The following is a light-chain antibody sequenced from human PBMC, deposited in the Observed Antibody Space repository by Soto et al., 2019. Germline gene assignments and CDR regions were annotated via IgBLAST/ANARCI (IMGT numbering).Light chain of an antibody. V-gene: IGLV2-23*03. Sequence: QSVLTQPASVSGSPGQSITISCTGSSSDIGSYNLVSWYQQYPGKAPKLIIYEGSERPSGISNRFSGSKSGNTASLTISGLQAEDEADYSCSSYVGRSSFPYVFGTGTKVTVL. J-gene: IGLJ1*01. CDR1: SSDIGSYNL. CDR2: EGS. CDR3: SSYVGRSSFPYV.